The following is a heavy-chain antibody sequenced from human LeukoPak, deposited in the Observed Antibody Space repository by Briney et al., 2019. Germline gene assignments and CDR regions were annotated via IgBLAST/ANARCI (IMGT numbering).Heavy chain of an antibody. D-gene: IGHD4-17*01. CDR3: ASTVTDEGYYFDY. V-gene: IGHV1-69*06. CDR2: IIPIFGTA. CDR1: GGTFSSYA. Sequence: ASVKVSCKAPGGTFSSYAISWVRQAPGQGLEWMGGIIPIFGTANDAQKFQGRVTITADKSTSTAYMELSSLRSEDTAVYYCASTVTDEGYYFDYWGQGTLVTVSS. J-gene: IGHJ4*02.